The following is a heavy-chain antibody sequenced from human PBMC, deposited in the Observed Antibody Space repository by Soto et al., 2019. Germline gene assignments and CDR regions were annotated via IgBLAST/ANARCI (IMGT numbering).Heavy chain of an antibody. D-gene: IGHD6-19*01. CDR2: IIPIFGTA. Sequence: QVQLVQSGAEVKKPGSSVKVSCKASGGTFSSYAISWVRQASGQGLEWMGGIIPIFGTANYAQKFQGRVTITADESTSTAYMELSSMRSEDTDVYYCARPKQWLVPGAFDIWGQGTMITVSS. J-gene: IGHJ3*02. V-gene: IGHV1-69*01. CDR1: GGTFSSYA. CDR3: ARPKQWLVPGAFDI.